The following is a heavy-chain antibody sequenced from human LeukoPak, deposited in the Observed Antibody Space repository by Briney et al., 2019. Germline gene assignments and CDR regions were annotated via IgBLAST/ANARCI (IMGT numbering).Heavy chain of an antibody. Sequence: GGSLRLSCAASGFNVSSNYMSWVRQVPGKGLEWVSVLYSGGSTYYADSVKGRFTISRDNSKNTLSLQMNSLRAEDTAVYYCAKEYCGGRCYEDYFNYWGQGTLVTVSS. V-gene: IGHV3-53*05. D-gene: IGHD2-15*01. CDR3: AKEYCGGRCYEDYFNY. J-gene: IGHJ4*02. CDR1: GFNVSSNY. CDR2: LYSGGST.